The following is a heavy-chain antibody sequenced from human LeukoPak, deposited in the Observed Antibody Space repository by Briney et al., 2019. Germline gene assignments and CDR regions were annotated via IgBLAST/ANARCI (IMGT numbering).Heavy chain of an antibody. CDR1: GYSFTSYW. CDR2: IYPDDSDT. Sequence: GESLKISCKGSGYSFTSYWIGWVRQMPGKGLEWMAIIYPDDSDTRYSPSFQGQVTISADKSISTAYLQWSSLKASDTAMYYCARRRGIGYCSSTSCRTDDAFDIWGQGTMVTVSS. D-gene: IGHD2-2*01. CDR3: ARRRGIGYCSSTSCRTDDAFDI. J-gene: IGHJ3*02. V-gene: IGHV5-51*01.